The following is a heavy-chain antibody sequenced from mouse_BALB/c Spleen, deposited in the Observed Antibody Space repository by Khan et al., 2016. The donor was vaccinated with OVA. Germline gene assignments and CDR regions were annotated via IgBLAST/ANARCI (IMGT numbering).Heavy chain of an antibody. J-gene: IGHJ4*01. CDR1: GNTFTNYG. CDR2: INTYTGEP. CDR3: ARPPHFSYVMVY. V-gene: IGHV9-3-1*01. Sequence: QIQLVQSGPELKKPGETVKISCKVFGNTFTNYGMNWVKQAPGKGLKWMGWINTYTGEPTYADDFRGRFAFSLETSASTAYLQINNLKNEDTATYFGARPPHFSYVMVYWGQGTSVTVSS.